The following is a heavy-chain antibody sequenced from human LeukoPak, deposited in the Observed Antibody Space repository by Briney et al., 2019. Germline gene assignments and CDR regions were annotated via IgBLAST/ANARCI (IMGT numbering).Heavy chain of an antibody. J-gene: IGHJ6*03. V-gene: IGHV5-51*01. CDR2: IYPGDSDT. Sequence: ESLKISCTGSGYSFTSYWIGWVRQMPGKGLEWMGIIYPGDSDTRYSPSFQGQVTISADKSISTAYLQWSSLKASDTAMYYCAGGYHRGGYYYYYYMDVWGKGTTVTVSS. CDR3: AGGYHRGGYYYYYYMDV. CDR1: GYSFTSYW. D-gene: IGHD5-12*01.